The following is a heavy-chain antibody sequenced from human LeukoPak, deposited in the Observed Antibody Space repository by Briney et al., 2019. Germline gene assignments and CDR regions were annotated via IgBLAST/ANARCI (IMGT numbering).Heavy chain of an antibody. Sequence: ASVQVSCKASGYTFTSYDINWVRQATGQGLEWMGWMNPNSGNTRYAQKFQGRVTMTRNTSISTAYMELSSLRSEDTAVYYCARGGGQRITIFGVVTHSYYYYYGMDVWGQGTTVTVSS. D-gene: IGHD3-3*01. J-gene: IGHJ6*02. CDR2: MNPNSGNT. V-gene: IGHV1-8*01. CDR1: GYTFTSYD. CDR3: ARGGGQRITIFGVVTHSYYYYYGMDV.